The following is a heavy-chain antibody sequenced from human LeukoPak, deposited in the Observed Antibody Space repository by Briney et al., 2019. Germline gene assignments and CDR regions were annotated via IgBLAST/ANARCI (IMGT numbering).Heavy chain of an antibody. CDR1: GFTFSSYW. CDR3: ARVTQDIVVVPAAIAYTSFDY. V-gene: IGHV3-74*01. Sequence: GGSLRLSCAASGFTFSSYWMHWVRQAPGKGLVWVSRINSDGSSTSYADSVKGRFTISRDNAKNTLYLHMNSLRAEDTAVYYCARVTQDIVVVPAAIAYTSFDYWGQGTLVTVSS. CDR2: INSDGSST. D-gene: IGHD2-2*02. J-gene: IGHJ4*02.